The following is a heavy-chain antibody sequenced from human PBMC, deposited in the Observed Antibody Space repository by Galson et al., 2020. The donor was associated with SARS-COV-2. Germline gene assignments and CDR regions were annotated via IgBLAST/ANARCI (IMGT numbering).Heavy chain of an antibody. V-gene: IGHV3-53*01. CDR3: ARGTVGLDY. Sequence: GGSLRLSCAASGVTVSSSYMNWVRQAPGTGLEWVSIIYSGGSTYYAASVKGRFTISRDNSKNTLYLQMNSLRAEDTAIYYCARGTVGLDYWGQGALVTVSS. D-gene: IGHD4-17*01. CDR1: GVTVSSSY. CDR2: IYSGGST. J-gene: IGHJ4*02.